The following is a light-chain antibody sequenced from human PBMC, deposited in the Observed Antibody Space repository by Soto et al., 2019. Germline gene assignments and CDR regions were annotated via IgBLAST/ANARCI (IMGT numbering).Light chain of an antibody. J-gene: IGKJ1*01. V-gene: IGKV3D-15*01. CDR3: QQSYSTPPWT. CDR1: QSVSSN. Sequence: EIVMTQSPATLSVSPGERATLSCMASQSVSSNLAWYQQKPGQAPRLLIYGASTRATGIPDRFSGSGSGTDFTLTISRLEPEDFATYFCQQSYSTPPWTFGQGTKVDIK. CDR2: GAS.